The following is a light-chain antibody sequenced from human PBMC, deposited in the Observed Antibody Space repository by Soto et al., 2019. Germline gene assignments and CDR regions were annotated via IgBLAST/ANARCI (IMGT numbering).Light chain of an antibody. Sequence: DIQMTQSPSTLSASVGDRVTITCRASQSISSWLAWYQQKPGKAPKLLIYKASTLESGVPSRFSGSGSGTDFTLTISNLQPEDLATYFCQQSFDFPWTFGQGTKVDIK. J-gene: IGKJ1*01. CDR3: QQSFDFPWT. CDR2: KAS. CDR1: QSISSW. V-gene: IGKV1-5*03.